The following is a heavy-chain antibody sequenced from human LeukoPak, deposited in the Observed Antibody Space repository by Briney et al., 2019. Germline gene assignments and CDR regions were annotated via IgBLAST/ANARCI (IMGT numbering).Heavy chain of an antibody. Sequence: SETLSLTCAVYGGSFSGYYWNWIRQPPGKGLEWIGEINHSGSTNYNPSLKSRVTISVDTSKNQFSLKLTSVTAADTAVYYCARNLLVTTQLRDWFDPWGQGTLVTVSS. CDR3: ARNLLVTTQLRDWFDP. J-gene: IGHJ5*02. D-gene: IGHD4-17*01. CDR2: INHSGST. CDR1: GGSFSGYY. V-gene: IGHV4-34*01.